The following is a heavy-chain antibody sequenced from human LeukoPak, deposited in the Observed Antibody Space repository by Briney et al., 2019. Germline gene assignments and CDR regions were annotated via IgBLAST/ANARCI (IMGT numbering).Heavy chain of an antibody. CDR1: GFTVSSNY. Sequence: PGGSLRLSCAASGFTVSSNYMSWVRQAPGKGLEWVSIIYSGGSTYYADSVKGRFTISRDNSKNTLYLQMNNLRAEDTAVYYCARLPNYGSGSYFDFWGQGTLVTVSS. D-gene: IGHD3-10*01. CDR2: IYSGGST. CDR3: ARLPNYGSGSYFDF. V-gene: IGHV3-53*01. J-gene: IGHJ4*02.